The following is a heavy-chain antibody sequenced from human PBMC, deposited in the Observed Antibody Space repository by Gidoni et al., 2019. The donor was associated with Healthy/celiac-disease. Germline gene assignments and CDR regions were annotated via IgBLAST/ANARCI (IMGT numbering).Heavy chain of an antibody. CDR2: ISYDGRNK. Sequence: QVQLVESGGGVVQPGRSMRLYCAASGLTFSSYGMHWVRQATGKGLEWVAVISYDGRNKYYADSVKGRFTISRDNSKNTLYLQMNSLRAEDTAVYYCAKDRYDILTGYHFDYWGQGTLVTVSS. CDR3: AKDRYDILTGYHFDY. D-gene: IGHD3-9*01. J-gene: IGHJ4*02. V-gene: IGHV3-30*18. CDR1: GLTFSSYG.